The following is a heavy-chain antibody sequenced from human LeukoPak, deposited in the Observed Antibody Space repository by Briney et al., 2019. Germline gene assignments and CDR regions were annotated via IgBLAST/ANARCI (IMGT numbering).Heavy chain of an antibody. J-gene: IGHJ4*02. V-gene: IGHV3-53*05. D-gene: IGHD3-16*01. CDR3: VRDRAEGRAWVKFGA. CDR1: GFTVSAYA. CDR2: IYSDGAT. Sequence: GSLPLSCAASGFTVSAYAMSWVRRAPGKGPEWVSLIYSDGATPYADSVQSRFTLSRDNSKNTLYLQMNNLRVEDTAVYYCVRDRAEGRAWVKFGARGQGILATV.